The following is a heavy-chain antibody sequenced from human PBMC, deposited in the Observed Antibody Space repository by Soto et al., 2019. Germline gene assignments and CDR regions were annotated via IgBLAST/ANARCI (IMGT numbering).Heavy chain of an antibody. CDR2: IDSNGGT. V-gene: IGHV4-59*08. CDR1: DDSSSNYK. D-gene: IGHD3-10*01. J-gene: IGHJ6*02. CDR3: VTQGFGRLHGLVDV. Sequence: QVQLQESGPGLVKPSETLSLTCTVSDDSSSNYKWSWIRQPPGRRLEWIGYIDSNGGTSYNPSLQIRVTTSIDSSTKQFLLKLSSVTAADTAVYYCVTQGFGRLHGLVDVWGQGTTVTVSS.